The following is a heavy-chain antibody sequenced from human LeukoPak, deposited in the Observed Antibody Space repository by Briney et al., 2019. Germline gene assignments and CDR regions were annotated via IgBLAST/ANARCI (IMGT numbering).Heavy chain of an antibody. CDR3: AREGNVGSSGYLCY. Sequence: ASVKVSCKASGYTFNNYDINWVRQATGQGLEWMGWMNPNSGNTGFGQKFQGRVTMTRDTSTSTVYMELSSLRSEDTAVYYCAREGNVGSSGYLCYWGQGTLVTVSS. D-gene: IGHD3-22*01. CDR2: MNPNSGNT. V-gene: IGHV1-8*01. CDR1: GYTFNNYD. J-gene: IGHJ4*02.